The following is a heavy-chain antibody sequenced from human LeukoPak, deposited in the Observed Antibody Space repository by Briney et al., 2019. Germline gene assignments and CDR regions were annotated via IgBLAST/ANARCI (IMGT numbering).Heavy chain of an antibody. Sequence: GGSLRLSCAASGFTFSAYWMSWVRQAPGKGLEWVANIKQDGGDKYYVDSVKGRFTISRDNAKNSLYLQMNSLRAEDTAVYYCARETVVGSYFDYWGQGTPVTVSS. CDR2: IKQDGGDK. V-gene: IGHV3-7*03. J-gene: IGHJ4*02. CDR1: GFTFSAYW. CDR3: ARETVVGSYFDY. D-gene: IGHD4-23*01.